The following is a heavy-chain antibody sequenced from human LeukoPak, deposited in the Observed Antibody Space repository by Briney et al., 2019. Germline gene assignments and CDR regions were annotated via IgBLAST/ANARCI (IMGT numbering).Heavy chain of an antibody. J-gene: IGHJ3*02. V-gene: IGHV3-21*01. D-gene: IGHD1-7*01. CDR1: GFTFSTYW. CDR3: ARNQAELHDAFDI. Sequence: GGSLRLSCAASGFTFSTYWMSWVRQAPGKGLEWVSSISSSSSYIYYADSVKGRFTISRDNAKNSLYLQMNSLRAEDTAVYYCARNQAELHDAFDIWGQGTMVTVSS. CDR2: ISSSSSYI.